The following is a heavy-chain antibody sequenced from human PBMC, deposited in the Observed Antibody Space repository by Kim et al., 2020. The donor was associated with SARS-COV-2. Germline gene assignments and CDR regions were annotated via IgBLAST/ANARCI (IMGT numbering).Heavy chain of an antibody. V-gene: IGHV3-30*04. CDR1: GFTFSSYA. J-gene: IGHJ4*02. Sequence: GGSLRLSCAASGFTFSSYAMHWVRQAPGKGLEWVAVISYDGSNKYYADSVKGRFTISRDNSKNTLYLQMNSLRAEDTAVYYCASPSSSSGSGNYFDYWGQGTLVTVSS. CDR2: ISYDGSNK. CDR3: ASPSSSSGSGNYFDY. D-gene: IGHD3-10*01.